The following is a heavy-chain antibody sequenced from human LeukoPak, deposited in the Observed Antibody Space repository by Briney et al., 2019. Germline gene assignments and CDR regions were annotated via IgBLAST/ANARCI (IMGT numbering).Heavy chain of an antibody. D-gene: IGHD3/OR15-3a*01. CDR2: IWYDGSNK. CDR1: GFTFGSYD. V-gene: IGHV3-33*01. Sequence: SLRLSCAASGFTFGSYDMHWVRQAPGKGLEWVAVIWYDGSNKYYADSVKGRFTISRDISKNTLYLQMNSLRAEDTAVYYCARHKDWTFDYWGQGTLVTVSS. J-gene: IGHJ4*02. CDR3: ARHKDWTFDY.